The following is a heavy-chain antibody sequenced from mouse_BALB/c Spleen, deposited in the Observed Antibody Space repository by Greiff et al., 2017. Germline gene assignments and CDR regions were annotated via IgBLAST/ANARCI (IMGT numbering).Heavy chain of an antibody. CDR2: IWAGGST. Sequence: VKLMESGPGLVAPSQSLSITCTVSGFSLTSYGVHWVRQPPGKGLEWLGVIWAGGSTNYNSALMSRLSISKDNSKSQVFLKMNSLQTDDTAMYYCARAHKLAWFAYWGQGTLVTVSA. J-gene: IGHJ3*01. CDR1: GFSLTSYG. CDR3: ARAHKLAWFAY. V-gene: IGHV2-9*02.